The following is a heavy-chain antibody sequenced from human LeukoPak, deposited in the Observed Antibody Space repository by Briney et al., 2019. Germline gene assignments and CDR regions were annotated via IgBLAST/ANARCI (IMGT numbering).Heavy chain of an antibody. J-gene: IGHJ4*02. CDR1: GFTFSSYA. D-gene: IGHD1-26*01. Sequence: GGSLRLSCAASGFTFSSYAMHWVRQAPGKGLEYVSAISSNGGSTYYANSVKGRFTISRDSSKNTLYLQMGSLRAEDMAVYYCARTRSGSYYFDYWGQGTLVTVSS. V-gene: IGHV3-64*01. CDR2: ISSNGGST. CDR3: ARTRSGSYYFDY.